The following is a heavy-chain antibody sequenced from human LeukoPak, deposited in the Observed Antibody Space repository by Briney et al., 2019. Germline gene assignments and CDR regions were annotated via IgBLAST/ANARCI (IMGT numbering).Heavy chain of an antibody. J-gene: IGHJ4*02. CDR2: IYSDNT. CDR3: AQGLFYYGSGSTIAYYFDN. CDR1: GFTVSSNS. D-gene: IGHD3-10*01. Sequence: PGGSLRLSCTVSGFTVSSNSMSWVRQAPGKGLEWVSFIYSDNTHYSDSVKGRFTISRDNSKNTLYLQMNSLRAEDSAIYYCAQGLFYYGSGSTIAYYFDNWGQGTLVTVSS. V-gene: IGHV3-53*01.